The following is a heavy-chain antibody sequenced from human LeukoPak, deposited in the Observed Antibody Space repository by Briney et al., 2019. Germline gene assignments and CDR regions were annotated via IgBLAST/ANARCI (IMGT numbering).Heavy chain of an antibody. J-gene: IGHJ4*01. CDR2: TNRDGRDT. D-gene: IGHD3-10*01. CDR1: GFTFSSYW. Sequence: PGGSEGFLRAASGFTFSSYWMHWVSQAPGKGLMWVSRTNRDGRDTIYADSVRGRFTISRDNAENTLYLRMSSLRADDTAVYYCAGDYHCSIDYWG. CDR3: AGDYHCSIDY. V-gene: IGHV3-74*01.